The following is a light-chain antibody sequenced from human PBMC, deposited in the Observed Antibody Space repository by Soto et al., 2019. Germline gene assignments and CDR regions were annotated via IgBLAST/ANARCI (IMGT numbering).Light chain of an antibody. J-gene: IGLJ1*01. V-gene: IGLV1-51*01. Sequence: QSVMTQPPSVSAAPGQKVTISCSGSSSNSGGNSVSWYQQLPGTAPKLLIYDDNKRPSGIPDLFSGAKSGTSATLGITGFQTGDEADYYCGSWDSSLSAYVFGTGTKLPVL. CDR2: DDN. CDR1: SSNSGGNS. CDR3: GSWDSSLSAYV.